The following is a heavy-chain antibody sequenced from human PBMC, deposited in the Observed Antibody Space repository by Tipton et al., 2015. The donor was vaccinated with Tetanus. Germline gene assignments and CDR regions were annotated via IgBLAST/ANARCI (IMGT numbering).Heavy chain of an antibody. V-gene: IGHV4-59*01. Sequence: LRLSCTVAGGSISGYYWTWIRQPPGKGLEWIGYIYDNGTTSYSPSLKSRVIISVDKSKNQLSLKLGSVTAGDTAIYYCARRIQVFGPAILDAFDLWAQGTMVIVSS. CDR1: GGSISGYY. CDR2: IYDNGTT. CDR3: ARRIQVFGPAILDAFDL. J-gene: IGHJ3*01. D-gene: IGHD3/OR15-3a*01.